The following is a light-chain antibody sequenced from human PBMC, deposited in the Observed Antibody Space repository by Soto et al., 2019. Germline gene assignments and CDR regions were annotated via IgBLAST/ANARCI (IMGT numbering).Light chain of an antibody. CDR1: SSDVGGYKY. J-gene: IGLJ3*02. CDR3: RSYAGSYTWV. Sequence: QSALTQPPSASGSPGQSVTISCTGTSSDVGGYKYVSWYQQHPGKAPKLLIYEVSKRPSGVPDRFSGSKSGNTASLTVSGLQAADEADYYCRSYAGSYTWVFGGGTKLPVL. CDR2: EVS. V-gene: IGLV2-8*01.